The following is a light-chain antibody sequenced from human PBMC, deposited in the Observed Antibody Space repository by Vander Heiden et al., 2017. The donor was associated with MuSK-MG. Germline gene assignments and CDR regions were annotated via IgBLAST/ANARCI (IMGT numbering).Light chain of an antibody. CDR3: ATNSTRATLL. V-gene: IGLV2-14*03. CDR1: CADRHENSL. CDR2: DET. Sequence: QPALHQPAPGSGALGQPVTMPCARSCADRHENSLFSLSWYQQYPAAAPRLLIFDETRRSPGISSRFSGSKSDNVASLTISGLQEEEEADYVCATNSTRATLLFGSGTRLTVL. J-gene: IGLJ2*01.